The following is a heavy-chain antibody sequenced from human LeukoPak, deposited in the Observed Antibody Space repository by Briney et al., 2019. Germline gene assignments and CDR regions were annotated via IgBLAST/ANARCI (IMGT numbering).Heavy chain of an antibody. D-gene: IGHD1-26*01. Sequence: GGSLRLSCAASGLTFSSYAMSWVRQAPGKGLEWVSAISGSGGSTYYADSVKGRFTISRDNSKNTLYLQMNSLRAEDTAVYYCARDHGNRYYYYMDVWGKGTTVTVSS. CDR3: ARDHGNRYYYYMDV. CDR1: GLTFSSYA. CDR2: ISGSGGST. V-gene: IGHV3-23*01. J-gene: IGHJ6*03.